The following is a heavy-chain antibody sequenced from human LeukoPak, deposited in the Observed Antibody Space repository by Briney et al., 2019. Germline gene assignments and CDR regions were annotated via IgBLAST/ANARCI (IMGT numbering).Heavy chain of an antibody. V-gene: IGHV3-23*01. CDR3: EKEGFVVVPADTSNWFDP. CDR2: ISGSGGST. D-gene: IGHD2-2*01. CDR1: GFTFSSYA. Sequence: GGSLRLSCAASGFTFSSYAMSWVRQAPGKGLEWVSAISGSGGSTYYADSVKGRFTISRDNSKNTLYLQMNSLRAEDTAVYYCEKEGFVVVPADTSNWFDPWGQGTVVTVSS. J-gene: IGHJ5*02.